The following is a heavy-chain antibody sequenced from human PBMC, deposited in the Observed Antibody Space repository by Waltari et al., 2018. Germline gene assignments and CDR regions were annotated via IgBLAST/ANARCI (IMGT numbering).Heavy chain of an antibody. CDR1: GFSVTTNY. D-gene: IGHD1-1*01. CDR2: MYSGGST. J-gene: IGHJ4*02. CDR3: ATDRMSTTAFDY. V-gene: IGHV3-66*01. Sequence: EVQLVQSGGGLVQPGGSLRLSCFVSGFSVTTNYMTWVRQAPGKGLEWVSTMYSGGSTYYADSVKGRLTISRDTSTNMVYLHMTNLRVEDTAVYYCATDRMSTTAFDYWGQGTLVTVSS.